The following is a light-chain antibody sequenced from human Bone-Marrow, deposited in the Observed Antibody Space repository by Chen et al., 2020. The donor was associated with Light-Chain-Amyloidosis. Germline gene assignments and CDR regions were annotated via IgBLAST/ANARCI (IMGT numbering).Light chain of an antibody. CDR3: QQRSNWPLIT. CDR2: AAS. V-gene: IGKV3-11*01. J-gene: IGKJ5*01. Sequence: EIVLTQSPATLSLSPGERATLSCRASQSVSSYLAWYQQKPGQAPRLLIYAASTRATGIPARFSGSGSGTDFTLTISSLEPEDFAVYYCQQRSNWPLITFGQGTRLEIK. CDR1: QSVSSY.